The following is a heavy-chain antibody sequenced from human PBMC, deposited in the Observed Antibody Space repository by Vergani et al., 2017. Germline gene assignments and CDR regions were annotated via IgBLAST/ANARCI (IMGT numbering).Heavy chain of an antibody. CDR3: ARDGKGITMVRGVPYYGMDV. CDR2: ISAYNGNT. V-gene: IGHV1-18*01. CDR1: GYTFTSYG. J-gene: IGHJ6*02. Sequence: QVQLVQSGAEVKKPGASVKVSCKASGYTFTSYGISWVRQAPGQGLEWMGWISAYNGNTNYAQKLQGRVTMTTDTSTSTAYMELRSLRSDDTAVYYCARDGKGITMVRGVPYYGMDVWGQGTTVTVSS. D-gene: IGHD3-10*01.